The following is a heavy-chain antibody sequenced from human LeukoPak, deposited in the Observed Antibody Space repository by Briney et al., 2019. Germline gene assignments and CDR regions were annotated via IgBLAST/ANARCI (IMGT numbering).Heavy chain of an antibody. Sequence: SETLSLTCTVSGGSISSSSYYWGWIRQPPGKGLEWIGSIYYSGSTYYNPSPKSRVTISVDTSKNQFSLKLSSVTAADTAVYYCARASAVDYDSSGPFDYWGQGTLVTVSS. D-gene: IGHD3-22*01. CDR2: IYYSGST. CDR3: ARASAVDYDSSGPFDY. CDR1: GGSISSSSYY. J-gene: IGHJ4*02. V-gene: IGHV4-39*07.